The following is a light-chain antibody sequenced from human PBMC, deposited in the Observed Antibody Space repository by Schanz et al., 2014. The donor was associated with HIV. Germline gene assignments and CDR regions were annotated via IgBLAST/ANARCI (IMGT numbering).Light chain of an antibody. V-gene: IGLV1-40*01. J-gene: IGLJ1*01. Sequence: QSVLTQPPSVSGAPGQRVTISCTGSRSNIGAGYDVHWYQQLPGTAPKLLIYGNNNRPSGVPDRISGSKSGTSSSLAISGLQSEDEGDYYCAAWDDRLNGYVFGTGTKLTVL. CDR3: AAWDDRLNGYV. CDR1: RSNIGAGYD. CDR2: GNN.